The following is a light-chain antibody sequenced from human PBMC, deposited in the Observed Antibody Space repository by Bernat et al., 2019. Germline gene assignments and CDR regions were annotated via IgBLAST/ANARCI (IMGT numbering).Light chain of an antibody. Sequence: QSVLTQPPSVSGAPGQSVTISCSGSSSNIGANYDVKWYQHLPGTAPKLLIYGNNNRPSGVPDRFSGSRSGTSASLAITGLQAEDEADYSCQSYVNNLSGDCVFGGGTKLTVL. CDR1: SSNIGANYD. J-gene: IGLJ3*02. CDR3: QSYVNNLSGDCV. V-gene: IGLV1-40*01. CDR2: GNN.